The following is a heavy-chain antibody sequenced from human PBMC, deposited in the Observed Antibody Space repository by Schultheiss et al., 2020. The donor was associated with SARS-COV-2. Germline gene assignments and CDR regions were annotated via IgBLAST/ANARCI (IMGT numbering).Heavy chain of an antibody. V-gene: IGHV5-51*01. CDR1: GYSFTSYW. CDR2: IYPGDSDT. Sequence: GGSLRLSCKGSGYSFTSYWIGWVRQMPGKGLEWMGIIYPGDSDTRYSPSFQGQVTISADKSISTAYLQWSSLKASDTAMYYCARCMTTSFKNWFDPWGQGTLVTVSS. J-gene: IGHJ5*02. D-gene: IGHD4-17*01. CDR3: ARCMTTSFKNWFDP.